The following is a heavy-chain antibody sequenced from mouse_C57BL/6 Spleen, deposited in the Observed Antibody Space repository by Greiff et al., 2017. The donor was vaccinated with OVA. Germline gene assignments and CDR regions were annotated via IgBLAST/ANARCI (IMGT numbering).Heavy chain of an antibody. CDR3: ARWGLGLYAMDY. CDR2: INPGSGGT. CDR1: GYAFTNYL. Sequence: QVQLQQSGAELVRPGTSVKVSCKASGYAFTNYLIEWVKQRPGQGLEWIGVINPGSGGTNYNEKFKGKATLTADKSSSTAYMQLSSLTSEDSAVYFCARWGLGLYAMDYWGQGTSVTVSS. J-gene: IGHJ4*01. V-gene: IGHV1-54*01.